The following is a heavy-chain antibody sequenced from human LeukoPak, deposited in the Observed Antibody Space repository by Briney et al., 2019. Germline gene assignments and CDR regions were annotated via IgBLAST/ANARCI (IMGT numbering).Heavy chain of an antibody. J-gene: IGHJ5*02. CDR2: MNPNSGYT. D-gene: IGHD2-15*01. Sequence: ASVNVSCKASGYTFTNYDVNWVRQATGQGLEWMGWMNPNSGYTGHAQKFQGRVTMTRDTSISTAYMELSSLRSEDTAVYYCARGPAASHRNWIDPWGQGTLVTVSS. V-gene: IGHV1-8*01. CDR1: GYTFTNYD. CDR3: ARGPAASHRNWIDP.